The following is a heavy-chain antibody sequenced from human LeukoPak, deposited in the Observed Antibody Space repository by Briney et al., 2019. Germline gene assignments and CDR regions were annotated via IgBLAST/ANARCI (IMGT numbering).Heavy chain of an antibody. CDR2: IIPIFGTA. J-gene: IGHJ6*03. Sequence: ASVKVSCKASGYTFTSYGISWVRQAPGQGLEWMGGIIPIFGTANYAQKFQGRVTITADESTSTAYMELSSLRSEDTAVYYCARAYDSSGYRNYYYYYYMDVWGKGTTVTVSS. CDR1: GYTFTSYG. CDR3: ARAYDSSGYRNYYYYYYMDV. D-gene: IGHD3-22*01. V-gene: IGHV1-69*13.